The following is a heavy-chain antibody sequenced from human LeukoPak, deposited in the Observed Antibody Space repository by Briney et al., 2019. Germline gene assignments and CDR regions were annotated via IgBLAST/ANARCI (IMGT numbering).Heavy chain of an antibody. CDR1: GFTFSRYW. Sequence: GGSLRLSCVGSGFTFSRYWLNWVRQAPGKGLEWVANMNQDGSEIYYLDSVKGRFTISRDNAKNTVYLQMNNLRAEDTAVYYCVSFYETYWGRGTLVTVSS. D-gene: IGHD2-2*01. V-gene: IGHV3-7*01. CDR2: MNQDGSEI. CDR3: VSFYETY. J-gene: IGHJ4*02.